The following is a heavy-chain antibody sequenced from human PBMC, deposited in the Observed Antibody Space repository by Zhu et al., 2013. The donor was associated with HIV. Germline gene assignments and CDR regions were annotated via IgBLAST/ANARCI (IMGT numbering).Heavy chain of an antibody. Sequence: EVQLVESGGGLLQPGRSLRLSCTASGFTFVDYAVSWVRQAPGKGLEWVGFIRSNSYGGTTEYAASVKGRFTISRDDSKSIAYLQMNSLKTEDSAVYYCTRERNYRDDFWGQGTQVTVSS. V-gene: IGHV3-49*04. CDR2: IRSNSYGGTT. CDR3: TRERNYRDDF. D-gene: IGHD1-7*01. J-gene: IGHJ4*02. CDR1: GFTFVDYA.